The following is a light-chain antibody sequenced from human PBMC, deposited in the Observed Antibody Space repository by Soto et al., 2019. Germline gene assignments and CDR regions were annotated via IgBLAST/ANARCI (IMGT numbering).Light chain of an antibody. J-gene: IGKJ4*01. CDR2: LAS. V-gene: IGKV1-12*01. CDR3: QQSHSFPVT. Sequence: DIQMTQSPSSVSASVGDRVTITCRASQGINSWLAWYQQKPGRAPKLLIYLASSLQTGVPLRFSVSGSGTEFTLTISSLQPEDFATYYCQQSHSFPVTFGGGTKV. CDR1: QGINSW.